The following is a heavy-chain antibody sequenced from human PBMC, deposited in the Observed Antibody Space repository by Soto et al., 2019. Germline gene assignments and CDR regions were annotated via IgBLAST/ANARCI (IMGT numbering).Heavy chain of an antibody. CDR2: INHSGST. CDR3: ARGKGVY. Sequence: QVQLQQWGAGLLKPSETLSLTCAVYGGSFSGYYWSWIRQPPGKGLEWIGEINHSGSTNYNPSLKXRXXISGDTSKNQFSLKLSSVTAADTAVYYWARGKGVYWGQGTLVTVSS. CDR1: GGSFSGYY. V-gene: IGHV4-34*01. J-gene: IGHJ4*02.